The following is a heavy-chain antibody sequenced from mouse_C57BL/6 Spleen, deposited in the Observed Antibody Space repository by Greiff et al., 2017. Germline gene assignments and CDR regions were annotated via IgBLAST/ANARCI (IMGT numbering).Heavy chain of an antibody. CDR1: GYAFTNYL. D-gene: IGHD2-4*01. CDR2: INPGSGGT. V-gene: IGHV1-54*01. J-gene: IGHJ1*03. Sequence: QVQLQQSGAELVRPGTSVKVSCKASGYAFTNYLIEWVKQRPGQGLEWIGVINPGSGGTNYNEKFKGKATLTADKSSSTAYMQLSSLTSEDSAVDFCARGGYDYDGYFDVWGTGTTVTVSS. CDR3: ARGGYDYDGYFDV.